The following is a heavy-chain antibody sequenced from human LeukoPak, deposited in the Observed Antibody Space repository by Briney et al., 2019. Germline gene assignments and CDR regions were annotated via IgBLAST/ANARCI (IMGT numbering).Heavy chain of an antibody. Sequence: ETVSLTCAVWGGSFSGYYGSGIREPRGRGLEWGGEINHRGRANYSPSRKGRVTISVDTSKNQFSLELSSLTAGDTGVVSLGRVSRVVARAFAYLGQGTLVTVSS. D-gene: IGHD2-15*01. V-gene: IGHV4-34*01. CDR1: GGSFSGYY. CDR2: INHRGRA. J-gene: IGHJ4*02. CDR3: GRVSRVVARAFAY.